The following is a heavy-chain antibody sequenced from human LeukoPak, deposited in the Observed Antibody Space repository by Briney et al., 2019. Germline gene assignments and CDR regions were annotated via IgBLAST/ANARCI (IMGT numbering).Heavy chain of an antibody. CDR3: ATTGLLGDIP. D-gene: IGHD2-21*01. CDR2: ISKNGKTI. Sequence: GGSLRLSCAASGFTFSDYYMSWIRQAPGKGLEWLSYISKNGKTIYYADSVKGRFTISRDNAMKSVYLQMNSLRAEDTAVYYCATTGLLGDIPWGQGTLVTVSS. CDR1: GFTFSDYY. V-gene: IGHV3-11*01. J-gene: IGHJ5*02.